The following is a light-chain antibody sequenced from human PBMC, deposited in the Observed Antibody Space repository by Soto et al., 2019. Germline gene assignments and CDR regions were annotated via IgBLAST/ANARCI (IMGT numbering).Light chain of an antibody. CDR3: QSYDFSLSASV. J-gene: IGLJ3*02. Sequence: QAVVTQPPSVSGAPGQRVTISCTGNSSNIGAGYDVHWYQQLPGTAPKLLIYGSTNRPSGVPDRFSASKSDTSASLAITGLRAEDEADYYCQSYDFSLSASVFGGGTKLTVL. CDR2: GST. V-gene: IGLV1-40*01. CDR1: SSNIGAGYD.